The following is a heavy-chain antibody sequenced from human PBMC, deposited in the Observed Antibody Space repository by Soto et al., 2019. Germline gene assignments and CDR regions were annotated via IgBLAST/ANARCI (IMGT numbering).Heavy chain of an antibody. CDR1: GYTFTGHQ. V-gene: IGHV1-46*01. D-gene: IGHD5-12*01. Sequence: VASVKVSCKASGYTFTGHQIHWVRQAPGQGLEWMGIINPSGGSTTYAQKFQGRVTMTRDTSTSTVYMEVSSLRSEDTAVYYCARGGRCLQFDIGYHFDHWGQGTLVTVSS. J-gene: IGHJ4*02. CDR2: INPSGGST. CDR3: ARGGRCLQFDIGYHFDH.